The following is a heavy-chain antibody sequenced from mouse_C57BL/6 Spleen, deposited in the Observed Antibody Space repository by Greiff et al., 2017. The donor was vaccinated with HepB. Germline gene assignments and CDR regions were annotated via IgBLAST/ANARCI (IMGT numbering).Heavy chain of an antibody. Sequence: VQLQQSGPELVKPGASVKIPCKASGYTFTDYNMDWVKQSHGKSLEWIGDINPNNGGTIYNQKFKGKATLTVDKSSSTAYMELRSLTSEDTAVYYCARPSTAYYAMDYWGQGTSVTVSS. D-gene: IGHD1-2*01. CDR2: INPNNGGT. V-gene: IGHV1-18*01. CDR3: ARPSTAYYAMDY. J-gene: IGHJ4*01. CDR1: GYTFTDYN.